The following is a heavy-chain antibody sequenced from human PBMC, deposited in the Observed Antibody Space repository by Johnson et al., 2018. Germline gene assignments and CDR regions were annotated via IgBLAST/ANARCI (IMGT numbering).Heavy chain of an antibody. V-gene: IGHV3-73*01. CDR3: TRTEDAGTYRYCDS. D-gene: IGHD1-26*01. J-gene: IGHJ4*02. Sequence: VQLVQSGGGLVQPGGSLKLSCAASGFTFSDSAMHWVRQASGKGLEWVGRVRSEAHSYATAYSASVKGRFTISRDDAKNTAYLHMNSLNTEDTAVYYCTRTEDAGTYRYCDSWGQGTLVTVSS. CDR2: VRSEAHSYAT. CDR1: GFTFSDSA.